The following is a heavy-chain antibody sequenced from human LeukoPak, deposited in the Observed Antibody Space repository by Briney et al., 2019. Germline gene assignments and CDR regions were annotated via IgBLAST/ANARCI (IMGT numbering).Heavy chain of an antibody. Sequence: GASVKVSCKASGYTFITYGITWVRQAPGQGLEWMGWISGYNGNKKYAQKFQGRVTMTRDMSTSTVYMELSSLRSEDTAVYYCARVAAEVVGVPGAIGFGWLRRDYYYMDVWGKGTTVTVSS. CDR1: GYTFITYG. D-gene: IGHD2-2*02. CDR3: ARVAAEVVGVPGAIGFGWLRRDYYYMDV. V-gene: IGHV1-18*01. J-gene: IGHJ6*03. CDR2: ISGYNGNK.